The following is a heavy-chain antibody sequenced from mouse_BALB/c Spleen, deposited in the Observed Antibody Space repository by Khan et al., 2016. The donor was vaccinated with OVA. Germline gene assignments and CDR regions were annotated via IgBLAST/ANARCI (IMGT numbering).Heavy chain of an antibody. Sequence: LLPSVAELVRPGASVKLSCKTSGYIFTNYWIHWVKQRSGQGLEWIARIYPGTGSTYDNEKFQGKATLTADKSSSTAYMQLSSLKSEHSAVSFRARGGEENHGMDYWGQGTSVTVSS. V-gene: IGHV1-76*01. CDR2: IYPGTGST. J-gene: IGHJ4*01. CDR1: GYIFTNYW. CDR3: ARGGEENHGMDY.